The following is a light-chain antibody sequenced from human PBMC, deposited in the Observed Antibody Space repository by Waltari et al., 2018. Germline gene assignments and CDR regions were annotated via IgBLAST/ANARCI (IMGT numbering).Light chain of an antibody. V-gene: IGKV4-1*01. Sequence: DIVMTPSPESLAVSLGERATINCKSSESVLYSSNNKNHLAWYQQKPGQPPKLLLYWASIRKCGVPEGFSGSAPGKDVTLTVASLQAEDVAVYYCQKYYSTTRTFGGGTKVAIK. J-gene: IGKJ4*01. CDR1: ESVLYSSNNKNH. CDR3: QKYYSTTRT. CDR2: WAS.